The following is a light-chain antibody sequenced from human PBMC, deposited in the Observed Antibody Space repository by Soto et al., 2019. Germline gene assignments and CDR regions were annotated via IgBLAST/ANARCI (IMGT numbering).Light chain of an antibody. Sequence: QLVLTQSPSASASLGASVKLTRTLSSGHSSYAIAWHQQQPEKGPRYVMNLKSDGSHTKGDGIPDRFSGSSSGAERYLTISSLQSEDEADYYCQTWGTGIRVFGGGTKLTVL. CDR3: QTWGTGIRV. CDR1: SGHSSYA. V-gene: IGLV4-69*01. CDR2: LKSDGSH. J-gene: IGLJ3*02.